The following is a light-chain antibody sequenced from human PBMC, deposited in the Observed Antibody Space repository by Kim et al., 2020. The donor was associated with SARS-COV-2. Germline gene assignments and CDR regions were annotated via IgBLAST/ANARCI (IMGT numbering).Light chain of an antibody. J-gene: IGLJ3*02. CDR2: EVT. V-gene: IGLV2-23*02. CDR1: NSDIGRYNL. CDR3: CSYAGGSHWL. Sequence: QSALTQPASVSGSPGQSITISCSGSNSDIGRYNLVSWYQQRPGKAPKLIIYEVTRRPSGLSDRFSGSKSGNTASLTISGLQAEDEADYYCCSYAGGSHWLFGGGSKVTVL.